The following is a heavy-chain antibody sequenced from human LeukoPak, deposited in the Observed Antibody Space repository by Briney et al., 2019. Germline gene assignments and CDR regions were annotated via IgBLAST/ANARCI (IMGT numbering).Heavy chain of an antibody. V-gene: IGHV3-7*01. CDR3: TKWKAAQSEFDY. J-gene: IGHJ4*02. Sequence: PGGSLRLSCTASGFSSSSYWMACVRQAPGKGLEWVAKIEQDGSKKEYVHSVKGRFTLSRDNAKNPVYLDMSSLRVEDTAVYYCTKWKAAQSEFDYWGQGTLVTVSS. CDR1: GFSSSSYW. D-gene: IGHD1-1*01. CDR2: IEQDGSKK.